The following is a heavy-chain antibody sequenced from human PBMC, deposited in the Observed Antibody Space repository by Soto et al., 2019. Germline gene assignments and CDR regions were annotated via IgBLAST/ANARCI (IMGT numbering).Heavy chain of an antibody. CDR2: IWSDGSDR. Sequence: GGSLRLSCAASGFTFSTYGMNWARQAPGKGLEWVAVIWSDGSDRYYADSVKGRFTISRDNSKNTLYLQMNNVRAEDTAMYYCARAPSITGTDSPFDYWGQGTLVTVS. V-gene: IGHV3-33*01. CDR3: ARAPSITGTDSPFDY. J-gene: IGHJ4*02. CDR1: GFTFSTYG. D-gene: IGHD1-20*01.